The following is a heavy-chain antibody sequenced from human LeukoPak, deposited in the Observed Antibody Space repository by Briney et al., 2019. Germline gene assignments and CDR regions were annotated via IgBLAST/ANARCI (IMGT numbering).Heavy chain of an antibody. J-gene: IGHJ4*02. CDR1: GFTFSSYA. CDR2: ISGSGGST. Sequence: GGSLRLSCAASGFTFSSYAMSWVRQAPGKGLEWVSAISGSGGSTYYADSVKGRFTISSNNSKNTLYLQMNSLRAEDTAVYFCAKTKYYFDYWGQGTLVTVSS. V-gene: IGHV3-23*01. CDR3: AKTKYYFDY.